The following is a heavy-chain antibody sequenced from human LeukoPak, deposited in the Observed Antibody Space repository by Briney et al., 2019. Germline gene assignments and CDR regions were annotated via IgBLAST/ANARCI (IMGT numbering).Heavy chain of an antibody. D-gene: IGHD3-22*01. CDR2: IQYDGSNE. CDR3: ARDLYRTVVVPHYFDY. J-gene: IGHJ4*02. V-gene: IGHV3-30*02. CDR1: GFTFSSYG. Sequence: GGSLRLSCAASGFTFSSYGMHWVRQAPGKGLEWVAYIQYDGSNEQFADSVKGRFSISRDSSKNILYLQVNSLRAEDTAVYYCARDLYRTVVVPHYFDYWGQGTLVTVSS.